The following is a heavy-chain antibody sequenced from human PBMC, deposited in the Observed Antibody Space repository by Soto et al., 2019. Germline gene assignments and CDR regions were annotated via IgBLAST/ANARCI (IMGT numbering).Heavy chain of an antibody. CDR1: GYTFTGYY. CDR2: INPDNGNT. D-gene: IGHD3-16*02. Sequence: ASVKVSCKASGYTFTGYYMHWVRQAPGQGLEWMGWINPDNGNTRYSQKFQGRVTITRDTSASTAYLELDSLRPEDTAVYYCARSAISPYGGLIGPFDYWGQGNLVTVSS. CDR3: ARSAISPYGGLIGPFDY. V-gene: IGHV1-3*01. J-gene: IGHJ4*02.